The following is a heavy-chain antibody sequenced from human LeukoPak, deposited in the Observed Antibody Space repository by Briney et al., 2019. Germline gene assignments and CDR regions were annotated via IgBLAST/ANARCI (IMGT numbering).Heavy chain of an antibody. D-gene: IGHD1-26*01. V-gene: IGHV4-4*07. Sequence: SGTLSLTCAVSGDSVSSFYWSWVRQSAGKGLEWIGRIYSKGTTKYNLSLKSRVTISLDQSKNQFSLYLSSVTAADTAVYYCARLRYTGTSQYYFDSWGQGFLVTVSS. J-gene: IGHJ4*02. CDR2: IYSKGTT. CDR1: GDSVSSFY. CDR3: ARLRYTGTSQYYFDS.